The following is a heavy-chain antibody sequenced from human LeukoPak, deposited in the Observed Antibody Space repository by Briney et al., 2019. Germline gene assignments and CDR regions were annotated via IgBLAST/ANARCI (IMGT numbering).Heavy chain of an antibody. CDR2: ICGSGGSI. D-gene: IGHD3-16*01. V-gene: IGHV3-48*03. J-gene: IGHJ4*02. Sequence: GGSLRLSCAASGFNFDSFEMNWVRQAAGKGLEWLTVICGSGGSIFYADSVKGRFTISRDNSKNSLYLQMNSLRAEDTAVYYCDGGGLRYFDAWGQGTLVTVSP. CDR1: GFNFDSFE. CDR3: DGGGLRYFDA.